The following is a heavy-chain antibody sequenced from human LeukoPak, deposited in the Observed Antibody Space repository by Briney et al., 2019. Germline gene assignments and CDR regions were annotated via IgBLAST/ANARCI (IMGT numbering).Heavy chain of an antibody. V-gene: IGHV4-34*01. CDR2: INHSGST. CDR1: GGSFSGYY. D-gene: IGHD2-2*01. Sequence: SETLSLTCAVYGGSFSGYYWSWIRQPPGRGLEWIGEINHSGSTNYNPSLKSRVTISVDTSKNQFSLKLSSVTAADTAVYYCARDVVFWDIVVVGWFDPWGQGTLVTVSS. CDR3: ARDVVFWDIVVVGWFDP. J-gene: IGHJ5*02.